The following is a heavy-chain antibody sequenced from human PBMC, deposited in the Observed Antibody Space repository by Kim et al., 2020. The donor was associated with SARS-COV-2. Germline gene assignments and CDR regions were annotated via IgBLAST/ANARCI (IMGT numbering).Heavy chain of an antibody. V-gene: IGHV3-48*02. Sequence: YASTVNGPLTVARDNAKNSLFLQMNSLRDEDTAMYYCARGTSGDYSFENWGQGTLVTVSS. CDR3: ARGTSGDYSFEN. D-gene: IGHD4-17*01. J-gene: IGHJ4*02.